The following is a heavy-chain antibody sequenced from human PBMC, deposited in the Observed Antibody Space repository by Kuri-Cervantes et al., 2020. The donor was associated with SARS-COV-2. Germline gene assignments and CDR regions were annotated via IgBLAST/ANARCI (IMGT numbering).Heavy chain of an antibody. CDR1: GGSISSGDYY. CDR3: ARAYFRLRYCSSTSCYSDDAFDI. Sequence: SETLSLTCTVSGGSISSGDYYWSWIRQPPGKGLEWIGYIYYSGSTYYNPSLKSRVTISVDTSKNQFSLKLSSVTAADTAVYYCARAYFRLRYCSSTSCYSDDAFDIWGQGTMVTVSS. J-gene: IGHJ3*02. V-gene: IGHV4-30-4*08. CDR2: IYYSGST. D-gene: IGHD2-2*02.